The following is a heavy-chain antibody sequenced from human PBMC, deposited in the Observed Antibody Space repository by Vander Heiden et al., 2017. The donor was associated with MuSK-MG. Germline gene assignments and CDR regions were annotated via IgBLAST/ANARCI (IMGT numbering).Heavy chain of an antibody. D-gene: IGHD3-10*01. V-gene: IGHV4-39*07. Sequence: QLQLQESGPGLVKPSETLSLTCTVSGASISSSSYYWGWIRQPPGKGLEWIGSIYYSGSTYYNPSLKSRVTISVDTSKNQFSLKLSSVTAADTAVYYCATGALLLWFGELLSPPFDYWGQGTLVTVSS. J-gene: IGHJ4*02. CDR2: IYYSGST. CDR3: ATGALLLWFGELLSPPFDY. CDR1: GASISSSSYY.